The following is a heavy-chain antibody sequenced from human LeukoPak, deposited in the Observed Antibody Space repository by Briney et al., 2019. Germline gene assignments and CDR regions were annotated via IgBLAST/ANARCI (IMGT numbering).Heavy chain of an antibody. CDR2: ISAYNGNT. V-gene: IGHV1-18*01. J-gene: IGHJ1*01. Sequence: ASVKVSCKASGGTFSSYAISWVRQAPGQGLEWMGWISAYNGNTNYAQKLQGRVTMTTDTSTSTAYMELRSLRSDDTAVYYCARGYCSGGSCGSAEYFQHWGQGTLVTVSS. CDR1: GGTFSSYA. D-gene: IGHD2-15*01. CDR3: ARGYCSGGSCGSAEYFQH.